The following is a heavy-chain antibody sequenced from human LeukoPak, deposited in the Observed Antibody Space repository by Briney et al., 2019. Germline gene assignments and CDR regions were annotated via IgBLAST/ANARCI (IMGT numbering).Heavy chain of an antibody. CDR1: GFTFSSYW. CDR3: ARDGYCSSTSCYYYYYYYMDV. J-gene: IGHJ6*03. CDR2: ISSSSSYI. D-gene: IGHD2-2*01. Sequence: GGSLRLSCAASGFTFSSYWMHWVRQAPGKGLEWVSSISSSSSYIYYADSVKGRFTISRDNAKNSLYLQMNSLRAEDTAVYYCARDGYCSSTSCYYYYYYYMDVWGKGTTVTVSS. V-gene: IGHV3-21*01.